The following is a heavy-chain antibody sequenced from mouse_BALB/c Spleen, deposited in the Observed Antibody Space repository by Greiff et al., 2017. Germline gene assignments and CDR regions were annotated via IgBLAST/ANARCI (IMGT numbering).Heavy chain of an antibody. CDR1: GFNIKDTY. CDR3: AREDRYEYYFDY. D-gene: IGHD2-14*01. V-gene: IGHV14-3*02. J-gene: IGHJ2*01. Sequence: EVQLQQSGAELVKPGASVQLSCTASGFNIKDTYMHWVKQRPEQGLEWIGRIDPANGNTKYDPKFQGKATITADTSSNTAYLQLSSLTSEDTAVYYCAREDRYEYYFDYWGQGTTLTVSS. CDR2: IDPANGNT.